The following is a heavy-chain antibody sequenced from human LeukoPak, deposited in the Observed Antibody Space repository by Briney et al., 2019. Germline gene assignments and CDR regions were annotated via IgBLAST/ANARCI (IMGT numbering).Heavy chain of an antibody. J-gene: IGHJ4*02. V-gene: IGHV1-8*01. CDR2: MNPNSGNT. CDR3: VRAFYSSGYEY. D-gene: IGHD6-19*01. Sequence: ASVKVSCKASGYTFNNYDINWVRQAPGQGLEWMGWMNPNSGNTGYAQKFQGRFTLTRETFITTAYMELTRLRSDDTAVYYCVRAFYSSGYEYWGQGTLVTVSS. CDR1: GYTFNNYD.